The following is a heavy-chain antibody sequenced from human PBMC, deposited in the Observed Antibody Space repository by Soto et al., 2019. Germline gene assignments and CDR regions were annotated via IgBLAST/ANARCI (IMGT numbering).Heavy chain of an antibody. Sequence: ASVKVSCKASGYTFTGYYMHWVRQAPGQGLEWMGWINPNSGGTNYAQKFQGWVTMTRDTSISTAYMELSRLRSDDTAVYYCARAPYGSGNLTTGNRFASWGQGTLVIVSS. D-gene: IGHD3-10*01. V-gene: IGHV1-2*04. CDR1: GYTFTGYY. CDR3: ARAPYGSGNLTTGNRFAS. J-gene: IGHJ5*02. CDR2: INPNSGGT.